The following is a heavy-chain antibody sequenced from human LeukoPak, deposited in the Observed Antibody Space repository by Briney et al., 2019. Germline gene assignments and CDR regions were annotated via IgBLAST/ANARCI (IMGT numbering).Heavy chain of an antibody. Sequence: GSLRLSCSASGLTFSSFAMFWVRQAPGKGLEYVSGISSDGGRTNYADSVKARFTISRDNSKVTLYLQMTSLRPEDTAIYYCVKDPSGNYFYFDYWGQGTLVTVSS. V-gene: IGHV3-64D*09. CDR2: ISSDGGRT. D-gene: IGHD1-26*01. CDR1: GLTFSSFA. J-gene: IGHJ4*02. CDR3: VKDPSGNYFYFDY.